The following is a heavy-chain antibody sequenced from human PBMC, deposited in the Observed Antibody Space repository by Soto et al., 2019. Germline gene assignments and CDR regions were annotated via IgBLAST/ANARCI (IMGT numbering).Heavy chain of an antibody. CDR2: IIPLFGTP. V-gene: IGHV1-69*01. CDR1: GGPFSSYG. D-gene: IGHD1-1*01. J-gene: IGHJ4*02. Sequence: QVLLMQSGAEVKKPGSSVKVSCTSSGGPFSSYGISWVRQVPGQGLEWLGGIIPLFGTPSYARKFLDRLTIGADESTTTAYMELSSLTSEDTAMYFCARDGTIQMANFDFWGQGTLVTVSS. CDR3: ARDGTIQMANFDF.